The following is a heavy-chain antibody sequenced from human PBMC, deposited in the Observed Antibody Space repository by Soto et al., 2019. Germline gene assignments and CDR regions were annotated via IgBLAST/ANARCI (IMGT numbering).Heavy chain of an antibody. CDR2: ISAYNGNT. J-gene: IGHJ4*02. CDR3: ATVDEYADLWD. CDR1: GYTFTSYG. Sequence: AASVKVSCKASGYTFTSYGISWVRQAPGKGLEWMGWISAYNGNTNYAQKLQGRVTMTTDTSTGTAYMELSSLRSEDTAVYYCATVDEYADLWDWGEGTLVTVSS. D-gene: IGHD3-3*01. V-gene: IGHV1-18*01.